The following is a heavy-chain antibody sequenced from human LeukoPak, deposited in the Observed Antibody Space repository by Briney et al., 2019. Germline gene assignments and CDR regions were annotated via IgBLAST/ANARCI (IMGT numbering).Heavy chain of an antibody. CDR1: GYTLSELS. Sequence: ASVKVSCTVSGYTLSELSMHWVRQAPGKGLEWMGGFDPEDGETIYAQKFQGRVTMTEDTSTDTAYMELSSLRSEDTAVYYCATGLYGSGTFDPWGQGTLVNVSS. CDR2: FDPEDGET. CDR3: ATGLYGSGTFDP. J-gene: IGHJ5*02. V-gene: IGHV1-24*01. D-gene: IGHD3-10*01.